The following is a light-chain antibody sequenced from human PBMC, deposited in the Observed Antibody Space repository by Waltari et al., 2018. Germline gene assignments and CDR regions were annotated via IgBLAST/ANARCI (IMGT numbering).Light chain of an antibody. V-gene: IGKV4-1*01. J-gene: IGKJ1*01. Sequence: DIVMTQSPDTLAVSLGGRAPINGKYSQIFLYSVNNKNYLAWYQEKPGQPPKLLIYWASTRESGVPDRFSGSGSGTYFTLTISSLQAEDVAVYYCHQYYTSPRRFGQGTKVEIE. CDR3: HQYYTSPRR. CDR2: WAS. CDR1: QIFLYSVNNKNY.